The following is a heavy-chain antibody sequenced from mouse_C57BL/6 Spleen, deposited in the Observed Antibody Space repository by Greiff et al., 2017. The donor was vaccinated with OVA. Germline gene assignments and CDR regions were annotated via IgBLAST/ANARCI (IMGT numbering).Heavy chain of an antibody. D-gene: IGHD1-1*01. CDR3: ARHEDHGSSYGWYFDV. CDR2: FYPGSGSI. J-gene: IGHJ1*03. V-gene: IGHV1-62-2*01. Sequence: VQLQESGAELVKPGASVKLSCKASGYTFTEYTIHWVKQRSGQGLEWIGWFYPGSGSIKYNEKFKDKATLTADKSSSTVYMELSRLTSEDSAVYFCARHEDHGSSYGWYFDVWGTGTTVTVSS. CDR1: GYTFTEYT.